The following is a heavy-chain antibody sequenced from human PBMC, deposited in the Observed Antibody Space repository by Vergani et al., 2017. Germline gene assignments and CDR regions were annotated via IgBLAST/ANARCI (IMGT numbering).Heavy chain of an antibody. CDR3: ARDRTYYDILAYYGMDV. V-gene: IGHV1-69*01. J-gene: IGHJ6*02. Sequence: QVQLVQSGAEVKKPGSSVKVSCKASGGTFSSYAISWVRQAPGQGLEWMGGIIPIFGTANYAQKFQGRVTITAVESTSTAYMELSSLRSEDTAVYYCARDRTYYDILAYYGMDVWGQGTTVTVSS. CDR1: GGTFSSYA. CDR2: IIPIFGTA. D-gene: IGHD3-9*01.